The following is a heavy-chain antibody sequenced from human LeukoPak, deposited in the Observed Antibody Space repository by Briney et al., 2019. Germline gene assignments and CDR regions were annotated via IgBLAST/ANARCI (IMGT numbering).Heavy chain of an antibody. V-gene: IGHV3-30-3*01. CDR2: ISHDGSNK. J-gene: IGHJ6*02. Sequence: AGGSLRLSCAASGFTFNSYAIHWVRQAPGKGLEWVAVISHDGSNKYYADSVKGRFTISRDNSKNTVYLQMNSLRVEDTAVYYCARDRTTYYYYGMDVWGQGTTVTVSS. CDR1: GFTFNSYA. CDR3: ARDRTTYYYYGMDV. D-gene: IGHD1-7*01.